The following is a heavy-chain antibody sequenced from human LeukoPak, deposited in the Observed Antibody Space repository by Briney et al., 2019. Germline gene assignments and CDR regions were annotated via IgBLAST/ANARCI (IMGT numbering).Heavy chain of an antibody. CDR2: VQHIGGET. Sequence: GGSLRLSCAGSGFTSSNSWMGWVRQAPGKGLEWVANVQHIGGETYYVDSVKGRFTISRDNARNSQYLQMNSLRAEDTAVYYCASGGGWVFNNWGQGTLVTVSS. D-gene: IGHD6-19*01. CDR3: ASGGGWVFNN. J-gene: IGHJ4*02. V-gene: IGHV3-7*01. CDR1: GFTSSNSW.